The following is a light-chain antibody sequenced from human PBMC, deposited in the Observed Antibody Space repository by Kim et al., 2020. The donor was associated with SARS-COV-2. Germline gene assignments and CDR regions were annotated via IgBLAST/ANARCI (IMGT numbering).Light chain of an antibody. CDR2: YAS. CDR1: QNIDSS. J-gene: IGKJ2*03. CDR3: HQSSSLPQC. Sequence: CVTPREKVTTTCRASQNIDSSLLWYPQKPDLSPKLLITYASPSFSGVPSRFSGSGSGTDFTLTINSLESEDAATYYCHQSSSLPQCFGQGTKLEI. V-gene: IGKV6-21*01.